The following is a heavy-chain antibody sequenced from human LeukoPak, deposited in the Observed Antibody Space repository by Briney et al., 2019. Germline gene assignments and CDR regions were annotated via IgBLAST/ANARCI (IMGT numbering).Heavy chain of an antibody. Sequence: PSETLSLTCAVYGGSFSGYYWSWIRQPPGKGLEWIGEINHSGSTNYNPSLKSRGTIPVDTSKNQFSLKLSSVTAADTAVYYCAKGGSTNFYYGDVWGQGTTVTVSS. J-gene: IGHJ6*02. D-gene: IGHD2/OR15-2a*01. CDR1: GGSFSGYY. CDR3: AKGGSTNFYYGDV. V-gene: IGHV4-34*01. CDR2: INHSGST.